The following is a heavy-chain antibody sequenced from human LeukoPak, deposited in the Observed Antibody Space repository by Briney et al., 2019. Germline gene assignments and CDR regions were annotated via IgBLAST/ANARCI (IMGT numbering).Heavy chain of an antibody. J-gene: IGHJ4*02. D-gene: IGHD6-25*01. CDR3: ARASRRAAAGLGRYFDC. CDR1: GYTFTSYD. Sequence: ASVKVSCKASGYTFTSYDINWVRQATGQGLEWMGWMNPNSGNTGYAQKFQGRVTMTRNTSISTAYMELSSLRSEDTAVYYCARASRRAAAGLGRYFDCWGQGTLVTVSS. V-gene: IGHV1-8*01. CDR2: MNPNSGNT.